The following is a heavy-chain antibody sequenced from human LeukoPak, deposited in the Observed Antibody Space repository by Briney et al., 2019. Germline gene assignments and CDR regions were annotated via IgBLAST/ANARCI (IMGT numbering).Heavy chain of an antibody. CDR3: ASKVYSSSWYLTREWYFDL. CDR2: INQNGSEK. CDR1: GFTFSSYW. Sequence: GGSLRLSCTASGFTFSSYWMSWVRQAPGKGLEWVANINQNGSEKYYVDSVKGRFTISRDNAKNSLYLQMNSLRAEDTAVYYCASKVYSSSWYLTREWYFDLWGRGTLVTVS. J-gene: IGHJ2*01. V-gene: IGHV3-7*01. D-gene: IGHD6-13*01.